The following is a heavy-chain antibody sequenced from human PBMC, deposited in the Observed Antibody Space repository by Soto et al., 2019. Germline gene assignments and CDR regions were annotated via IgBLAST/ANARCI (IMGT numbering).Heavy chain of an antibody. CDR1: GFTFINYG. D-gene: IGHD3-16*01. CDR2: IWYDGSNK. V-gene: IGHV3-33*01. J-gene: IGHJ2*01. Sequence: QVQLVESGGGVVQPGRSLRLSCAASGFTFINYGMHWVRQAPGKGLEWVAVIWYDGSNKYYADSVKGRFTISRDNSKNTLYLQMNSLRAEDTAVYYCAREHLGEADRYFDLWGRGTLVTVSS. CDR3: AREHLGEADRYFDL.